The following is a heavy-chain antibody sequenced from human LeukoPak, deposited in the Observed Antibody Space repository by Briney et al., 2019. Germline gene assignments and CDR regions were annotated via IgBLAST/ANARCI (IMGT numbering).Heavy chain of an antibody. D-gene: IGHD6-13*01. CDR3: ARDALGIAAGRGWFDP. Sequence: ASVKVSCKASGYTFTSYGISWVRQAPGQGLEWMGWISAYNGNTNYAQKLQGRVTMTTDTSTSTAYMELRSLRSDDTAVYYCARDALGIAAGRGWFDPWGQGTLVTVSS. CDR1: GYTFTSYG. CDR2: ISAYNGNT. V-gene: IGHV1-18*01. J-gene: IGHJ5*02.